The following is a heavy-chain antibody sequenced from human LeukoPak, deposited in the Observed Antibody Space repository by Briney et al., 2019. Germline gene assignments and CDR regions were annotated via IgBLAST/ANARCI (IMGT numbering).Heavy chain of an antibody. J-gene: IGHJ4*02. CDR3: ARGNPGVIDY. CDR1: GYTFTSYY. V-gene: IGHV1-46*01. CDR2: INPSGGST. Sequence: ASVKVSCKASGYTFTSYYTHWVRQAPGQGLEWMGMINPSGGSTSYAQKFQGRVTMTRDTSTGTVYMELSSLRSEDAAVYHCARGNPGVIDYWGQGTLVTVSS. D-gene: IGHD3-10*01.